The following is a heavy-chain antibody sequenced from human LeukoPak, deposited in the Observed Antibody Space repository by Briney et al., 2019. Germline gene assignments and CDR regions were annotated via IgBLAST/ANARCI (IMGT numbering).Heavy chain of an antibody. CDR3: ARGRLRGYYYDSSGYYSYWFDP. CDR1: GGSFSGYY. D-gene: IGHD3-22*01. V-gene: IGHV4-34*01. J-gene: IGHJ5*02. Sequence: SETLSLTCAVYGGSFSGYYWSWIRQPPGKGLEWIGEINHSGSTNYNPSLKSRVTISVDTSMNQFSLKLSSVTAADTAVYYCARGRLRGYYYDSSGYYSYWFDPWGQGTLVTVSS. CDR2: INHSGST.